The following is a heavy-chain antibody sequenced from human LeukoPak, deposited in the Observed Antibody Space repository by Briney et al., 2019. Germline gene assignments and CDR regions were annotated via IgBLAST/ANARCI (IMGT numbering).Heavy chain of an antibody. J-gene: IGHJ4*02. CDR3: AKEALGYFDY. CDR1: GRTFTEYY. D-gene: IGHD7-27*01. V-gene: IGHV3-23*01. CDR2: ITGSGGST. Sequence: GGSLRLSCAASGRTFTEYYMHWIRQAPGKGLEWVSAITGSGGSTYYADSVKGRFTISRDNSKNTLYLQMNSLRAEDTAVYYCAKEALGYFDYWGQGTLVTVSS.